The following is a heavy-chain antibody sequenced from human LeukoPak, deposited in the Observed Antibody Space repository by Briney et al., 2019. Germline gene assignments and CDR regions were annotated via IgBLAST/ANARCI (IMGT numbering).Heavy chain of an antibody. J-gene: IGHJ4*02. CDR3: ARGGYCSGGSCYPFRLFDY. CDR1: GYTFTSYY. Sequence: ASVKVSCKASGYTFTSYYMHWVRQAPGQGLEWMGIINPSGGSTSYAQKFQGRVTMTGDTSTSTVYMELSSLRSEDTAVYYCARGGYCSGGSCYPFRLFDYWGQGTLVTVSS. V-gene: IGHV1-46*01. D-gene: IGHD2-15*01. CDR2: INPSGGST.